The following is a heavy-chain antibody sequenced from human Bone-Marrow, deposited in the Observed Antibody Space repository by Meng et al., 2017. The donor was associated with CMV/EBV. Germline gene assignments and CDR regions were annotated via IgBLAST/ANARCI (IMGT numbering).Heavy chain of an antibody. CDR2: IYWNDDK. CDR1: GFSLSTSGVG. V-gene: IGHV2-5*01. D-gene: IGHD6-6*01. Sequence: SGPTLVKPTQTLTLTCTFSGFSLSTSGVGVGWIRQPPGKALEWLALIYWNDDKRYSPSLKSRLTITKDTSKNQVVLTMTNMDPVDTATYYCVHRQSSSSTPEDYFDYWGQGTLVTVSS. CDR3: VHRQSSSSTPEDYFDY. J-gene: IGHJ4*02.